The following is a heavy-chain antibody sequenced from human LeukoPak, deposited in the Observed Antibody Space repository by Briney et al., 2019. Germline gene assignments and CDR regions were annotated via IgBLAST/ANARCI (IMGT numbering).Heavy chain of an antibody. D-gene: IGHD4-17*01. J-gene: IGHJ4*02. Sequence: AGGSLRLSCAASGNYWMHWVRQAPGKGLVWVSHINSDGSWTSYADSVKGRFTISRDNSKNTLYLQMNSLRAEDTAVYYCAKLAGPLTYGESPFVDYWGQGTLVTVSS. V-gene: IGHV3-74*01. CDR1: GNYW. CDR3: AKLAGPLTYGESPFVDY. CDR2: INSDGSWT.